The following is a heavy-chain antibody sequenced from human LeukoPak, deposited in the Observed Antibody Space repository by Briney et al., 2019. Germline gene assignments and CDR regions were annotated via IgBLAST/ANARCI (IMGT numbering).Heavy chain of an antibody. J-gene: IGHJ4*02. D-gene: IGHD3-22*01. V-gene: IGHV3-23*01. CDR1: GFTFSSYA. CDR3: ARGRRYYYVDGYFDY. Sequence: GGSLRLSCVASGFTFSSYAMSWVRQAPGKGLEWVSAISGSGGSTYYADSVKGRFTISRDNAKNSLYLQMNSLRAEDTAVYYCARGRRYYYVDGYFDYWGQGTLVTVSS. CDR2: ISGSGGST.